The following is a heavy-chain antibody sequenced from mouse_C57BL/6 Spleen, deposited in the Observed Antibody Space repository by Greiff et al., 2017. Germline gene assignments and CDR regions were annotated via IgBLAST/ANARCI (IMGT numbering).Heavy chain of an antibody. Sequence: ESGAELVRPGTSVKVSCKASGYAFTNYLIEWVKQRPGQGLEWIGVINPGGGGTNYNEKFKGKATLTADKSSRTAYMQISSLTSEDSAVYFCAREDIYYGYDGKAYWGQGTLVTVSA. D-gene: IGHD2-2*01. CDR2: INPGGGGT. CDR3: AREDIYYGYDGKAY. J-gene: IGHJ3*01. V-gene: IGHV1-54*01. CDR1: GYAFTNYL.